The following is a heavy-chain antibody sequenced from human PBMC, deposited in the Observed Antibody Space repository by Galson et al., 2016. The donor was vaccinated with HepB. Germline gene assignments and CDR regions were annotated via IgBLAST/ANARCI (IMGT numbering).Heavy chain of an antibody. D-gene: IGHD3-16*01. J-gene: IGHJ5*02. CDR2: FYWDGDK. CDR3: VHALFLTFHS. V-gene: IGHV2-5*02. CDR1: GFSLSTSGVS. Sequence: PALVKPTQTLTLTCTFSGFSLSTSGVSVGWIRQSPGGALEWLALFYWDGDKRYTPSLKSRLTITKDTSGNQVVLRMTNMDPVDIATYYCVHALFLTFHSWGQGTLVTVSS.